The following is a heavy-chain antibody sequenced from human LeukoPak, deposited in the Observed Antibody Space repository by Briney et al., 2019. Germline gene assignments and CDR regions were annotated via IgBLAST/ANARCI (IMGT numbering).Heavy chain of an antibody. Sequence: SETLSLTCTVSGGSISSYYWSWIRRPPGKGLEWIGYIYYSGSTNYNPSLKSRVTISVDTSKNQFSLKLSSVTAADTAVYYCARANYYGSGSYPYYYGMDVWGQGTTVTVSS. CDR3: ARANYYGSGSYPYYYGMDV. V-gene: IGHV4-59*01. J-gene: IGHJ6*02. D-gene: IGHD3-10*01. CDR1: GGSISSYY. CDR2: IYYSGST.